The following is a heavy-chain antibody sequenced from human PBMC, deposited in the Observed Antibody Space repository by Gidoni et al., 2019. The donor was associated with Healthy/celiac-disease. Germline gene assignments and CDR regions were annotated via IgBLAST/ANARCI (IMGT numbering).Heavy chain of an antibody. CDR2: IDPSDSYT. D-gene: IGHD1-1*01. J-gene: IGHJ4*02. Sequence: NTCKGSGYSFTSYWISWVRQMPGKGLEWMGRIDPSDSYTNYSPSFQGHVTISADKSISTAYLQWSSLKASDTAMYYCALQSLPFYYFDYWGQGTLVTVSS. CDR1: GYSFTSYW. V-gene: IGHV5-10-1*01. CDR3: ALQSLPFYYFDY.